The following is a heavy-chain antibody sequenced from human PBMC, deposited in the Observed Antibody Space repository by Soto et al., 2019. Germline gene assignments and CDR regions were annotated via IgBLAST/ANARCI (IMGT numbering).Heavy chain of an antibody. V-gene: IGHV1-18*04. D-gene: IGHD2-21*01. CDR1: ASTFTGYT. CDR2: ISTFNGNT. J-gene: IGHJ4*02. CDR3: ARGTVSSGVWCGT. Sequence: QVHLVQSGTEVKEPGASVKVSCKASASTFTGYTINWVRQAPGQGLEWMGWISTFNGNTKYAGNFEGRVTMTTDTSTTTACMGLTCLTFDVPAVYFCARGTVSSGVWCGTWGQGNVVSVPS.